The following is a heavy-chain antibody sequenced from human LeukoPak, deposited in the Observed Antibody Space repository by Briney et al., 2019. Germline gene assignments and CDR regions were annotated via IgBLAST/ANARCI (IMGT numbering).Heavy chain of an antibody. V-gene: IGHV4-4*07. J-gene: IGHJ5*02. CDR2: IYASGST. CDR3: ARVKTGTLNWFDP. D-gene: IGHD3-9*01. CDR1: GGSISGYY. Sequence: SETLPLTCTVSGGSISGYYWSWMRRPAGKGLEWIGRIYASGSTNYNPSLKSRVTMSVDTSKNQFSLKLSSVTAADTAVYYCARVKTGTLNWFDPWGQGTLVTVSS.